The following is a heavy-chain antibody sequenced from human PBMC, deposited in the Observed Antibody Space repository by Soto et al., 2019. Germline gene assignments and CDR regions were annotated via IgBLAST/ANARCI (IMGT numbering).Heavy chain of an antibody. V-gene: IGHV4-61*01. D-gene: IGHD1-7*01. CDR1: GGSVSSGSYY. Sequence: SETLSLTCTVSGGSVSSGSYYWSWIRQPPGKGLEWIGYIYYSGSTNYNPSLKSRVTISVDTSKNQFSLKLSSVTAADTAVYYCARAYGRNCFHYWGQGTLVTVSS. J-gene: IGHJ4*02. CDR2: IYYSGST. CDR3: ARAYGRNCFHY.